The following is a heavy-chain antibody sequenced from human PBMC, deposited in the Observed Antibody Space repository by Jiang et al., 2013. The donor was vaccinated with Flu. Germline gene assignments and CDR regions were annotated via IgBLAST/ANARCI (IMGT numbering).Heavy chain of an antibody. CDR3: ARCLTGTKDWFDP. CDR1: GYTFSDFW. CDR2: IYPGDFDT. V-gene: IGHV5-51*03. J-gene: IGHJ5*02. D-gene: IGHD7-27*01. Sequence: VKKPGDSLQISCKTSGYTFSDFWIGWVRQLPGKGLEWMGIIYPGDFDTKYSPSFQGQVTISVDKTTRTAYLQWSSLKASDSAMYYCARCLTGTKDWFDPWGQGTLVSVSS.